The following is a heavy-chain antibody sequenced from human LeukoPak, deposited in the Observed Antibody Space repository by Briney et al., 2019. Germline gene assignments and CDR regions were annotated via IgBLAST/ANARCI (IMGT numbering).Heavy chain of an antibody. CDR1: GFTFSSYS. D-gene: IGHD5-18*01. J-gene: IGHJ4*02. CDR2: ISSSSRTI. Sequence: GGSLRLSCAASGFTFSSYSMNWVRQAPGKGLEWVSYISSSSRTIYYADSVKGRFTISRDNAKNSLYLQMNSLRAEDTAVYYCARGGGYSFGYPNYFDSWGQGTLVTVSS. V-gene: IGHV3-48*01. CDR3: ARGGGYSFGYPNYFDS.